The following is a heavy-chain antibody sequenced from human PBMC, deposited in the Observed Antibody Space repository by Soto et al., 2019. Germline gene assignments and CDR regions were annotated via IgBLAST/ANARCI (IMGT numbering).Heavy chain of an antibody. D-gene: IGHD3-10*01. CDR3: ARDLAWATMVRGVPHFDY. CDR1: GYTFTSYG. J-gene: IGHJ4*02. CDR2: ITAYNGNT. Sequence: QVQLVQSGAEVKKPGASVKVSCKASGYTFTSYGISWVRQAPGQGLEWMGWITAYNGNTNYAQKLQGRVTMTTDTSTSTAYMELRSLRSDDTAVYYCARDLAWATMVRGVPHFDYWGQGTLVTVSS. V-gene: IGHV1-18*01.